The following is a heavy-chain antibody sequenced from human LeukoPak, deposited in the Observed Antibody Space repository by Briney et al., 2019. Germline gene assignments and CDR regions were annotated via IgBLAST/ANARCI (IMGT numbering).Heavy chain of an antibody. CDR3: ASSMITMVRGVLS. CDR2: IIPIFGTA. D-gene: IGHD3-10*01. CDR1: GGTFSSYA. Sequence: SVKVSCKASGGTFSSYAISWVRQAPGQGLEWMGRIIPIFGTANYAQKFQGRVTITTDESTSTAYMELSSLRSEDTAGYYCASSMITMVRGVLSWGQGTLVTVSS. V-gene: IGHV1-69*05. J-gene: IGHJ4*02.